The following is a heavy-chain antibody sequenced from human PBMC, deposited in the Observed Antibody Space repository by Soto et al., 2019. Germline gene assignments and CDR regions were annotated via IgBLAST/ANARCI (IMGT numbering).Heavy chain of an antibody. J-gene: IGHJ6*04. CDR1: GGTFSTSA. D-gene: IGHD1-1*01. CDR3: ARDKDRLQLGGNYYYILDV. CDR2: IMPVFPTP. V-gene: IGHV1-69*12. Sequence: QVQLVQSGAEVKKPGSSVKVSCKASGGTFSTSAISWVRQAPGQGLEWVGGIMPVFPTPDYAQNFQGRVTITAEESTTTAYLELTSLRADDTAVYYCARDKDRLQLGGNYYYILDVWGKGTAITVS.